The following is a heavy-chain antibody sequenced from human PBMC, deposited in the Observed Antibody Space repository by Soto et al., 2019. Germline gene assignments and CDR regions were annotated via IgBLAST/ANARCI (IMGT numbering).Heavy chain of an antibody. D-gene: IGHD2-15*01. CDR1: GGTFSSYA. V-gene: IGHV1-69*13. Sequence: GASVKVSCKASGGTFSSYAISWVRQAPGQGLEWMGGIIPIFGTANYAQKFQGRVTITADESTSTAYMELSSLRSEDTAVYYCARDESPRYCSGGSCYDPSWFDPWGQGTLVTVSS. J-gene: IGHJ5*02. CDR2: IIPIFGTA. CDR3: ARDESPRYCSGGSCYDPSWFDP.